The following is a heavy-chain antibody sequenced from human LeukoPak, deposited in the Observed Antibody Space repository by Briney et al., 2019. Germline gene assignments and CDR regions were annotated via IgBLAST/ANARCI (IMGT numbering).Heavy chain of an antibody. CDR2: IYTSGST. J-gene: IGHJ3*02. Sequence: SETLSLTCTVSGGSISSYYWSWIRQPAGKGLEWIGRIYTSGSTNYNPSLKSRVTMSVDTSKNQFSLKLSSVAAADTAVYYCARERTVRGVIFRSDAFDIWGQGTMVTVSS. CDR1: GGSISSYY. V-gene: IGHV4-4*07. D-gene: IGHD3-10*01. CDR3: ARERTVRGVIFRSDAFDI.